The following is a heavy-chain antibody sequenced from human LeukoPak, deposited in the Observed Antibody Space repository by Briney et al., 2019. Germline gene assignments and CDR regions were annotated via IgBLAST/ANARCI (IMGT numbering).Heavy chain of an antibody. V-gene: IGHV3-23*01. CDR2: ISGSGGST. CDR1: GFDFSNYG. D-gene: IGHD1-26*01. CDR3: AKDRYSGSYPAFDI. J-gene: IGHJ3*02. Sequence: GGSLRLSCAASGFDFSNYGIHWVRQAPGKGLEWVSAISGSGGSTYYADSVKGRCTISRDNSKNTLSLQMNSLRAEDTAVYYCAKDRYSGSYPAFDIWGQGTMVTVSS.